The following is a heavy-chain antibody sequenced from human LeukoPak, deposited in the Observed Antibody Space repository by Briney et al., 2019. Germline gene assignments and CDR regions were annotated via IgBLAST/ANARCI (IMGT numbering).Heavy chain of an antibody. Sequence: ASVNVSCKASGGTFSSYAISWVRQAPGQGLEWMGGIIPIFGTANYAQKFQGRVTITADESTSTAYMELSSLRSEDTAVYYCAREQLKGEYYFDYWGQGTLVTVSS. CDR3: AREQLKGEYYFDY. J-gene: IGHJ4*02. CDR2: IIPIFGTA. V-gene: IGHV1-69*01. D-gene: IGHD6-13*01. CDR1: GGTFSSYA.